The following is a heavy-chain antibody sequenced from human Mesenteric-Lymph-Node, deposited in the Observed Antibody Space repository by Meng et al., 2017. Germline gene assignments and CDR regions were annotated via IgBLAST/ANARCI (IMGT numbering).Heavy chain of an antibody. CDR1: GVTFSSYA. CDR3: AKANPMGCSGANCRGGDY. Sequence: EVQLLESGGGLVQPGGSLRLSCAASGVTFSSYAMSWVRQAPGKGLEWVSGISGSTGGTYYADSVKGRFTISRDTSKNTLLLQMNSLRAEDTAVYYCAKANPMGCSGANCRGGDYWGQGTLVTVSS. CDR2: ISGSTGGT. V-gene: IGHV3-23*01. J-gene: IGHJ4*02. D-gene: IGHD4/OR15-4a*01.